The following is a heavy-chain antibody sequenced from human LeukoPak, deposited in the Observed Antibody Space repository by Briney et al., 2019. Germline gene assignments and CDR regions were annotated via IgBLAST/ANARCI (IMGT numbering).Heavy chain of an antibody. J-gene: IGHJ6*03. CDR1: GLTSHNYA. CDR2: IVGDSSKT. D-gene: IGHD1-14*01. V-gene: IGHV3-23*01. Sequence: GGSLRLSCAISGLTSHNYAMTWVRQAPGKGLEWVSTIVGDSSKTYYAASVRGRFTISRDNSNYVLFLHMNSLRAEDTAIYYCAKQPYNYYYLDVWGKGTTVTISS. CDR3: AKQPYNYYYLDV.